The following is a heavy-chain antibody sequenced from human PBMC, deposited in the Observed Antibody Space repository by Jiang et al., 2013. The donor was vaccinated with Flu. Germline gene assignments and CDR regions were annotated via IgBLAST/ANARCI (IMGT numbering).Heavy chain of an antibody. D-gene: IGHD6-19*01. CDR2: SSSSSYT. V-gene: IGHV3-11*03. CDR3: ARAGAVADPNSYYYYGMDV. Sequence: SSSSSYTNYADSVKGRFTISRDDAKNSLYLQMNSLRAEDTAVYYCARAGAVADPNSYYYYGMDVWGQGTTVTVSS. J-gene: IGHJ6*02.